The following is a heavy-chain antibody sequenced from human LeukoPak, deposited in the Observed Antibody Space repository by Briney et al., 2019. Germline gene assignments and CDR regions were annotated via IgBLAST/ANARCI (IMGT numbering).Heavy chain of an antibody. CDR1: GGSISSYY. D-gene: IGHD3-10*01. J-gene: IGHJ3*02. CDR2: IYYSGST. V-gene: IGHV4-59*01. Sequence: PSETLSLTCTVSGGSISSYYWSWIRQPPGKGLEWIGYIYYSGSTNYNPSLKSRVTISVDTSKNQFSLKLSSVTAADTAVYYCASGLLWFGESRGDAFDIWGQGTMVTVSS. CDR3: ASGLLWFGESRGDAFDI.